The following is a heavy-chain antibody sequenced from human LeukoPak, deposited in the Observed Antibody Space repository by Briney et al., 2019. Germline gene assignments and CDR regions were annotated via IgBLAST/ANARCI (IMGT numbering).Heavy chain of an antibody. J-gene: IGHJ4*02. Sequence: LRLSCAASGFTFSSYAMSWVRQAPGKGLEWIGYIYHSGSTYYNPSLKSRVTISVDRSKNQFSLKLSSVTAADTAVYYCAREYYDILTGYAYFDYWGQGTLVTVSS. CDR1: GFTFSSYA. D-gene: IGHD3-9*01. CDR3: AREYYDILTGYAYFDY. V-gene: IGHV4-30-2*01. CDR2: IYHSGST.